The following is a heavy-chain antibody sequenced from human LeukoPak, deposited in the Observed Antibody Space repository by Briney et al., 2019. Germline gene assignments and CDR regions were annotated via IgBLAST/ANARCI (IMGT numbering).Heavy chain of an antibody. J-gene: IGHJ4*02. D-gene: IGHD6-13*01. CDR3: ASQYTSSSPLVY. CDR1: GYSFTNYW. Sequence: GESLKISCKGSGYSFTNYWIGWVRQMPGKGLEWMGIINPGDSDTEYSPSFQGQVTISADKSISTAYLQWHSLKASDTAMYYCASQYTSSSPLVYWGQGTLVTVSS. CDR2: INPGDSDT. V-gene: IGHV5-51*01.